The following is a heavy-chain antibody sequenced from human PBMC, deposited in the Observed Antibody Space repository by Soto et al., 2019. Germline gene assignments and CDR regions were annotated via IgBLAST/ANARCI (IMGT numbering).Heavy chain of an antibody. CDR3: ARQGFGPLHGLVDV. J-gene: IGHJ6*02. CDR1: GGSISSYY. D-gene: IGHD3-10*01. Sequence: QVQLQESGPGLVKPSETLSLSCTVSGGSISSYYWSWFRQSPGKRMEWIGYVHHSWGSSYNPSLQGRVAISLDTSKSHFSLKVTSVTATDTAVYYCARQGFGPLHGLVDVWGQGTTVTVSS. V-gene: IGHV4-59*08. CDR2: VHHSWGS.